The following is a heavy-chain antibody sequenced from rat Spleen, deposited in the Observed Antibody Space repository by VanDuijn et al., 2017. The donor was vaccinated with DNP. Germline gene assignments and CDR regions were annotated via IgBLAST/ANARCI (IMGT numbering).Heavy chain of an antibody. Sequence: QVQLKESGPGLVQPSQTLSLTCTVSGFSLTSYTVSWVRQPPGKGLEWIAAISSGGSTYYNSALKSRLSISRDTSKSQVFLKMNSLQTEDTAMYFCARYESGYPYWYFDFWGPGTMVTVSS. CDR3: ARYESGYPYWYFDF. CDR2: ISSGGST. D-gene: IGHD4-3*01. CDR1: GFSLTSYT. V-gene: IGHV2-6*01. J-gene: IGHJ1*01.